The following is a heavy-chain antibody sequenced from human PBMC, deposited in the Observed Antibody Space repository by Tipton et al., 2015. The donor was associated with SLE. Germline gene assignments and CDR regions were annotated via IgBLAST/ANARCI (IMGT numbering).Heavy chain of an antibody. D-gene: IGHD3-16*01. V-gene: IGHV4-38-2*02. CDR2: IYHSGST. CDR3: ARVRGGAFDI. Sequence: GLVKPSETLSLTCTVSGGSISGHYWSWIRQPPGKGLECIGSIYHSGSTDYNPSLKSRLTISVDTSKNQISLKLRSVTAADTAVYYCARVRGGAFDIWGQGTMVTVSS. J-gene: IGHJ3*02. CDR1: GGSISGHY.